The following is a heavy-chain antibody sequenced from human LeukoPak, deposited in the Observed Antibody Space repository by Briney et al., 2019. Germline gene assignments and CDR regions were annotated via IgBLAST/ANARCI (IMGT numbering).Heavy chain of an antibody. D-gene: IGHD4-17*01. V-gene: IGHV4-34*01. Sequence: SETLSLTCAVYGGSFSGYYWSWIRQPPGKGLEWIGEINHSGSTNYNPSLKSRVTISVDTSKNQFSLKLSSVTAADTAVYYCARAGYGAFRIFDFWGRGTLVTVSS. CDR1: GGSFSGYY. J-gene: IGHJ2*01. CDR3: ARAGYGAFRIFDF. CDR2: INHSGST.